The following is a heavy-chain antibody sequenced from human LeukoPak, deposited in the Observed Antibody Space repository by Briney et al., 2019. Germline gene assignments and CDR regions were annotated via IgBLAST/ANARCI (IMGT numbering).Heavy chain of an antibody. CDR3: AREGGFYRPLDY. V-gene: IGHV4-4*02. CDR1: GGSVTSTNW. CDR2: VHLDGRT. J-gene: IGHJ4*02. D-gene: IGHD6-25*01. Sequence: SETLSLTCDVSGGSVTSTNWWTRFRQPPGKGLEWIGEVHLDGRTNYNPSLKSRLVMSADSPENHISLKLTSVTAADTAVYYCAREGGFYRPLDYSGQGTLVTVSS.